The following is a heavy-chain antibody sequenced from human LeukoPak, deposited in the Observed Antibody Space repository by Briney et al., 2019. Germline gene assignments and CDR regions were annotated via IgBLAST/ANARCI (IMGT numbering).Heavy chain of an antibody. CDR2: IYYSGST. CDR3: ARLDYDFWSGYYGY. D-gene: IGHD3-3*01. CDR1: GGSISIYY. Sequence: SETLSLTCTVSGGSISIYYWSWIRQPPGKGLEWIGYIYYSGSTNYNPSLKSRVTISVDTSKNQFSLKLSSVTAADTAVYYCARLDYDFWSGYYGYWGQGTLVTVSS. J-gene: IGHJ4*02. V-gene: IGHV4-59*08.